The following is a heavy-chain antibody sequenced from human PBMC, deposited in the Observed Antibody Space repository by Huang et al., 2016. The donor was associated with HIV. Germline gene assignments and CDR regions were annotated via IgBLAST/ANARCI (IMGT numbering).Heavy chain of an antibody. CDR1: GDSINSGGHY. V-gene: IGHV4-30-4*08. CDR2: IYYSGST. Sequence: QVQLQESGPGQVKPSQTLTLTCSVSGDSINSGGHYWSWIRQPPGKGLEWIGYIYYSGSTYYNPSLKSRVSISVRTSNNQFSLRLGSVTAADTAVYYCARGGIVAVVAATRYDGFNIWGQGTKVTVSS. CDR3: ARGGIVAVVAATRYDGFNI. J-gene: IGHJ3*02. D-gene: IGHD2-15*01.